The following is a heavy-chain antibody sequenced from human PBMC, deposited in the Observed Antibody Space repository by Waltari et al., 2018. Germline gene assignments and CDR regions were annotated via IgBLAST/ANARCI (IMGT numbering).Heavy chain of an antibody. CDR3: TRDWDYQDRNRNY. CDR2: VIQSGGGT. Sequence: EVQLLESGGGLVQPGGSLRLSCRGYGFTFANYDMTWVRQAPGKGLRCVSVIQSGGGTYYSDSMGGRFSVSRESLKSTMFLQMDSLGPDDTAVYYCTRDWDYQDRNRNYWGQGTLVTVSS. CDR1: GFTFANYD. D-gene: IGHD2-2*01. V-gene: IGHV3-23*01. J-gene: IGHJ4*02.